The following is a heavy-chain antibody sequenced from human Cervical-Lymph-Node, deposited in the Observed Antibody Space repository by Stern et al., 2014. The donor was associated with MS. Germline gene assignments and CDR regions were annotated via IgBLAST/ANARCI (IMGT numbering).Heavy chain of an antibody. CDR3: ARPPYDYGDQEYYFDY. CDR2: IYPGDSDT. D-gene: IGHD4-17*01. CDR1: GRNFTNFW. J-gene: IGHJ4*02. V-gene: IGHV5-51*01. Sequence: VQLVQSGAEVKKPGESLRISCKGSGRNFTNFWIGWVRQMPGKGLEWMGVIYPGDSDTRYNPAFQGQVTFSADKSVSTVYLQWSSLRASDTAIYYCARPPYDYGDQEYYFDYWGQGTLVTVSS.